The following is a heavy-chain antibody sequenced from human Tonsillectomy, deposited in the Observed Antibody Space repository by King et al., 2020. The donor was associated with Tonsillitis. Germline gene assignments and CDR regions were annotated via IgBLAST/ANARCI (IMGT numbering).Heavy chain of an antibody. Sequence: QLVQSGAEVKKPGASVKVSCKASGYTFTGHYMHWVRQAPGQGLEWMGWINPNSGGTNYAQKFQGRVTMTRDTSISTAYMELSRLRSDDTAIYYCAREFGDYGGNWFDPWGQGTLVTASS. CDR3: AREFGDYGGNWFDP. CDR1: GYTFTGHY. D-gene: IGHD4-17*01. J-gene: IGHJ5*02. V-gene: IGHV1-2*02. CDR2: INPNSGGT.